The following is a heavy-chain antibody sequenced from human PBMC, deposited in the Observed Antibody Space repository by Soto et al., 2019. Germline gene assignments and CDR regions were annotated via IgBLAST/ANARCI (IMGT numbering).Heavy chain of an antibody. Sequence: SETLSLTCTVSGGSISSYYWSWIRQPPGKGLEWIGYIYYSGSTNYNPSLKSRVTISVDTSKNQFSLKLSSVTAADTAVYYCARDPGYCTNGVCYIGGNWFDPWGQGTLVTVSS. V-gene: IGHV4-59*01. J-gene: IGHJ5*02. CDR2: IYYSGST. CDR1: GGSISSYY. CDR3: ARDPGYCTNGVCYIGGNWFDP. D-gene: IGHD2-8*01.